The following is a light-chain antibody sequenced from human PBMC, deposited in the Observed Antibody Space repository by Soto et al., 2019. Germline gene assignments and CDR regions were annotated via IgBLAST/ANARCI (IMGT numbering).Light chain of an antibody. V-gene: IGKV3-15*01. Sequence: EVVMTQSPATLSVSPGERATLSCRASHSVSSSLAWYQQKPGQAPRLLISGASTRATGIPARFSGSGSGTEFTLTISSLQSEDFPVYYCQHYNTWPWTFGQGTKVDIK. CDR3: QHYNTWPWT. CDR1: HSVSSS. J-gene: IGKJ1*01. CDR2: GAS.